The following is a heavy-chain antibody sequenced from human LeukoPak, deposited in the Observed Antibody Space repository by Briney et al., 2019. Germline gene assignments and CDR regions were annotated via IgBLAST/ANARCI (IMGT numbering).Heavy chain of an antibody. V-gene: IGHV3-7*01. CDR1: GFTFSSYW. CDR2: IKQDGSEK. CDR3: ARDKGDYGGFDNAFDI. Sequence: GGSLRLSCAASGFTFSSYWMSWVRQAPGKGLEWVANIKQDGSEKYYVDSVKGRFTISRDNAKNSLYLQMNSLRAEDTAVYYCARDKGDYGGFDNAFDIWGQGTMVTVSS. J-gene: IGHJ3*02. D-gene: IGHD4-23*01.